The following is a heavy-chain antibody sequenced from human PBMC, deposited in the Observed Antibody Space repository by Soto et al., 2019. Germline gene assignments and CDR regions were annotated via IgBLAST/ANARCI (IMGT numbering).Heavy chain of an antibody. Sequence: QVQLQESGLGLVKPSQTLSLTCTVSGGSISSGGYYWSWIRQHPGKGLEWIGYIYYSGSTYYNPSLKSRVTISVDTSKNQFSLKLSSVTAADTAVYYCARGGGYYVWGSYRTMSDNWFDPWGQGTLVTVSS. CDR1: GGSISSGGYY. CDR3: ARGGGYYVWGSYRTMSDNWFDP. CDR2: IYYSGST. V-gene: IGHV4-31*03. D-gene: IGHD3-16*02. J-gene: IGHJ5*02.